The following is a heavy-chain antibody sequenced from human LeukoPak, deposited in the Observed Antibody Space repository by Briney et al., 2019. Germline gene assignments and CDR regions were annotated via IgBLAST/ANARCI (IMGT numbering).Heavy chain of an antibody. CDR1: CGSISSSSYY. Sequence: SHTLSLTCTVSCGSISSSSYYWAWIRQPPGKGLEWIGSIYYSESTYYNPSLKSRVTIPVDTSMNQFSLKLSSVTAADRAVYYCARDVTYYDILTGYYRDAFDIWGQGTMVTVSS. J-gene: IGHJ3*02. V-gene: IGHV4-39*02. CDR3: ARDVTYYDILTGYYRDAFDI. CDR2: IYYSEST. D-gene: IGHD3-9*01.